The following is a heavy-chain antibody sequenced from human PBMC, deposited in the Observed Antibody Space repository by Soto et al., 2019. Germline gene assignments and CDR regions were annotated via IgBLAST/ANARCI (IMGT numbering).Heavy chain of an antibody. CDR1: GFTFSSYG. CDR3: ARDQAGYLVDTASHYFDY. Sequence: QVQLVESGGGVVQPGRSLRLSCAASGFTFSSYGMHWVRQAPGKGLEWVAVIWYDGSNKYYADSVKGRFTISRDNSKNTLYLQMNSLRAEDTAVYYCARDQAGYLVDTASHYFDYWGQGTLVTVSS. J-gene: IGHJ4*02. CDR2: IWYDGSNK. V-gene: IGHV3-33*01. D-gene: IGHD5-18*01.